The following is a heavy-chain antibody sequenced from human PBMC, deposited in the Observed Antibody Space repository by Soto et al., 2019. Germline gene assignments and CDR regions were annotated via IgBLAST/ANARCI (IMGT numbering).Heavy chain of an antibody. D-gene: IGHD3-16*01. CDR1: GFTVSTKY. Sequence: ESGGGLVQPGGSLRLSCAASGFTVSTKYMSWVRQAPGKGLEWVSVIYSGGSTFYADSVTGRFTISRDNSKNTVNLQMNSLRAEDTAVYYCARDPWAADYWGQGTLVTVSS. CDR2: IYSGGST. V-gene: IGHV3-66*01. CDR3: ARDPWAADY. J-gene: IGHJ4*02.